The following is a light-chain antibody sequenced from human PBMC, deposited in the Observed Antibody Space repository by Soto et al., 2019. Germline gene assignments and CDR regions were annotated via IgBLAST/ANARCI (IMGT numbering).Light chain of an antibody. J-gene: IGLJ3*02. CDR3: SSYAGSNNLV. CDR1: GSDVGSYNY. CDR2: EVR. Sequence: QSVLTQPPSASGPPGQSVTISCTGTGSDVGSYNYVSWYQQHPGKGPKLLIYEVRKRPSGVSDRFSGSKSGNTASLTVSGLQAEDEADYYCSSYAGSNNLVFGGGTKVTVL. V-gene: IGLV2-8*01.